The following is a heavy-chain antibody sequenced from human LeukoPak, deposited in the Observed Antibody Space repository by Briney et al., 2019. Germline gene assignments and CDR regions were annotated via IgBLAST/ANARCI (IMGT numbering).Heavy chain of an antibody. Sequence: SETLSLTCHVSRGSHRGYFWSWLRQPPGKGGEWVGYIYYSGSTNYNPSLESRVTISVDTSKNQLSLQLSSVIAADTAVYYCARDPTLRVVRGVIISNRFDPWGQGTLVTVSS. CDR3: ARDPTLRVVRGVIISNRFDP. D-gene: IGHD3-10*01. CDR2: IYYSGST. V-gene: IGHV4-59*01. CDR1: RGSHRGYF. J-gene: IGHJ5*02.